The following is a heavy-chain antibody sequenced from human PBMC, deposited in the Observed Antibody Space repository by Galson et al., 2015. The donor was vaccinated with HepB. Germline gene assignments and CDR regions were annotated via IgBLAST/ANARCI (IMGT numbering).Heavy chain of an antibody. D-gene: IGHD3/OR15-3a*01. CDR1: GYTFTDDH. CDR3: ARGSDWADFDY. J-gene: IGHJ4*02. Sequence: SVKVSCKASGYTFTDDHIHWVRQAPGQGLEWMGWISAKTGGTNYAQKFQGWVTLTRDTSMNTAYMDLTRLKSNDTAVYYCARGSDWADFDYWGQGTRVTVSS. CDR2: ISAKTGGT. V-gene: IGHV1-2*04.